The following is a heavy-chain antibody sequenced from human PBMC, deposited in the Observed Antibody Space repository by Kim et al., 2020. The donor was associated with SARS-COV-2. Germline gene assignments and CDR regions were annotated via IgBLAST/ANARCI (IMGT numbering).Heavy chain of an antibody. D-gene: IGHD5-18*01. J-gene: IGHJ4*02. CDR3: ASVPTAMVIGTLYYFDY. CDR1: GFTFSSYA. Sequence: GGSLRLSCAASGFTFSSYAMHWVRQAPGKGLEWVAVISYDGSNKYYADSVKGRFTISRDNSKNTLYLQMNSLRAEDTAVYYCASVPTAMVIGTLYYFDYWGQGTLVTVSS. CDR2: ISYDGSNK. V-gene: IGHV3-30*04.